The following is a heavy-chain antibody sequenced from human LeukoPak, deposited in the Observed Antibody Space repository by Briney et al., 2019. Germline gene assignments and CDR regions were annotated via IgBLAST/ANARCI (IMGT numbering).Heavy chain of an antibody. Sequence: PSETLSLTCAVYGGSFSGYSWNWIRQPPVKGLEWIGEINHSGGTNYNPSLKSRVTISVDTSKKQFSLKLSSVTAADTAVYYCARVGESYYGGRVFDYWGQGTLATVSS. CDR1: GGSFSGYS. CDR2: INHSGGT. J-gene: IGHJ4*02. D-gene: IGHD1-26*01. V-gene: IGHV4-34*01. CDR3: ARVGESYYGGRVFDY.